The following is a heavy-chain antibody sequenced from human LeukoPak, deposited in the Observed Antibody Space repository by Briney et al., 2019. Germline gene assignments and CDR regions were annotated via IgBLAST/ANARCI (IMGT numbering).Heavy chain of an antibody. V-gene: IGHV1-18*01. J-gene: IGHJ4*02. CDR1: GYTFTSYG. Sequence: ASVKVSCKASGYTFTSYGISWVRQAHGQGLEWMGWISAYNGNTNYAQKLQGRVTMTTDTSTSTAYMELRSLRSDDTAVYYCAREVTYYDYVWGSYRYFDYWGQGTLVTVSS. CDR3: AREVTYYDYVWGSYRYFDY. D-gene: IGHD3-16*02. CDR2: ISAYNGNT.